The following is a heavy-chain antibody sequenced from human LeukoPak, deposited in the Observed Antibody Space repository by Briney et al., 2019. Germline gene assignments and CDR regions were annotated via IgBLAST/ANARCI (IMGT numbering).Heavy chain of an antibody. CDR3: ARERRGALYDSSVN. CDR1: GGTFSSYA. CDR2: IIPIFGTA. Sequence: SVKVSCKASGGTFSSYAISWVRQAPGQGLEWMGGIIPIFGTANYAQKFQGRVTVTADESTSTAYMELSSLRSEDTAVYYCARERRGALYDSSVNWGQGTLVTVSS. V-gene: IGHV1-69*13. J-gene: IGHJ4*02. D-gene: IGHD3-22*01.